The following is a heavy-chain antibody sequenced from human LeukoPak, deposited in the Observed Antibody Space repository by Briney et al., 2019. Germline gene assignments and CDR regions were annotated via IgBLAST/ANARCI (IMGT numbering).Heavy chain of an antibody. J-gene: IGHJ3*02. V-gene: IGHV2-5*02. CDR1: GFSLSTGGGG. Sequence: SGPTLVKPTQTLTLTCTFSGFSLSTGGGGVGWIRQPPGKALEWLALIYWDDDKRYSPSIKSRLTITKDPSTTPLVLTMTNMDPVDPATYYCAHSLRGYCSGGSCYWTHDSFDIWGQGTMVTVSS. D-gene: IGHD2-15*01. CDR3: AHSLRGYCSGGSCYWTHDSFDI. CDR2: IYWDDDK.